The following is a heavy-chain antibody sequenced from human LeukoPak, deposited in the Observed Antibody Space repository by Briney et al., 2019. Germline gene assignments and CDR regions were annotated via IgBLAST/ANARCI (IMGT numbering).Heavy chain of an antibody. CDR1: GYTFTGYY. CDR2: INPNSGGT. V-gene: IGHV1-2*02. Sequence: GASVKVSCKASGYTFTGYYMHWVRQAPGQGLEWMGWINPNSGGTNYAQKFQGRVTMTRDTSISTAYMELSRLRSDDMAVYYCARDLYNWNNLDYWGQGTLVTVSS. D-gene: IGHD1/OR15-1a*01. CDR3: ARDLYNWNNLDY. J-gene: IGHJ4*02.